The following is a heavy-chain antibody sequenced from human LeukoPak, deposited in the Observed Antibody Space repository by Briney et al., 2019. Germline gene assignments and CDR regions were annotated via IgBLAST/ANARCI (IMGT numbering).Heavy chain of an antibody. D-gene: IGHD5-24*01. V-gene: IGHV5-51*01. CDR1: GYSFTSYW. CDR2: IYPGDSDT. J-gene: IGHJ4*02. Sequence: GESLKISCKGSGYSFTSYWIGWVRQMPGKGPEWMGIIYPGDSDTRYSPSFQGQVTISADKSISTAYLQWSSLKASDTAMYYCARPRERWLQSGSFDYWGQGTLVTVSS. CDR3: ARPRERWLQSGSFDY.